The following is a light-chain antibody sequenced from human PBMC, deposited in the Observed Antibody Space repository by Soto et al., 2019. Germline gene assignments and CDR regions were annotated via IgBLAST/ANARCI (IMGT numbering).Light chain of an antibody. CDR2: AAS. CDR3: QQSYSTPPAT. V-gene: IGKV1-39*01. Sequence: DIQMTQSPSSLSASVGDRVTITCRASQSISRYLNWYQQKPGKAPKLLVFAASSLQSGVPSRFSGSGSGTDFSLTISSLQPEDFATYYCQQSYSTPPATFGQGTKVEIK. J-gene: IGKJ1*01. CDR1: QSISRY.